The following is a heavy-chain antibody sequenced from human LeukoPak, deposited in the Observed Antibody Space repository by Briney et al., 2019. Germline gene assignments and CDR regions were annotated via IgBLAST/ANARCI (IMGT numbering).Heavy chain of an antibody. Sequence: SETLSLTCAVSGYSISNAYYWGWIRQPPGKGLEWIASMYHSGSTYYNPSLKSRVTISVVTSKNQFSLKLNSVTAADTAVYYCVRHPRYSTGWAIDYWGQGTLVTVSS. V-gene: IGHV4-38-2*01. CDR2: MYHSGST. J-gene: IGHJ4*02. D-gene: IGHD6-19*01. CDR3: VRHPRYSTGWAIDY. CDR1: GYSISNAYY.